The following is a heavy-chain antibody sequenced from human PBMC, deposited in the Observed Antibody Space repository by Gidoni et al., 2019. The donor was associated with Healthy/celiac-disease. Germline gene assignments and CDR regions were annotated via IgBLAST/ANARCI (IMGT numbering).Heavy chain of an antibody. CDR1: GGPHNSGGYY. V-gene: IGHV4-31*02. CDR2: IYYSGST. D-gene: IGHD1-26*01. CDR3: ARDLGIVGATSFDP. Sequence: QVQLQELGPGLVKPSQTLSPPRTVPGGPHNSGGYYWSWLRQHPGKGLEWIGYIYYSGSTYYNPSLKSRVTISVDTSKNQFSLKLSSVTAADTAVYYCARDLGIVGATSFDPWGQGTLVTVSS. J-gene: IGHJ5*02.